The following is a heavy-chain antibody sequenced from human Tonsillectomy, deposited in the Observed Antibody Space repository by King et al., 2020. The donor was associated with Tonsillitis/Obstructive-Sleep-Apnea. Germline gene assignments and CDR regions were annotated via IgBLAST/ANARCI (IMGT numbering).Heavy chain of an antibody. CDR1: GFTFGSYT. J-gene: IGHJ3*02. D-gene: IGHD4-17*01. V-gene: IGHV3-23*04. CDR2: LSSTSSST. Sequence: VQLVESGGGLVQPGGSLRLSCATTGFTFGSYTMTWVRQAPGKGLEWVSGLSSTSSSTYYADSVKGRFTISRDNSKKTLYLQMNSLRADDSVVYYCAKCGYGDYGSDDAFDIWGHGTLVTVSS. CDR3: AKCGYGDYGSDDAFDI.